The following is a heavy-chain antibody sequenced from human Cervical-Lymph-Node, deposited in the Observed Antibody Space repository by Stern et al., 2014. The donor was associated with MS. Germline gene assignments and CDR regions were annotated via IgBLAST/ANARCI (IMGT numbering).Heavy chain of an antibody. V-gene: IGHV1-69*01. CDR1: GGTFSNYA. J-gene: IGHJ4*01. D-gene: IGHD3-9*01. CDR3: ARGWSYDILTGFSY. Sequence: QVQLVQSGAEVKKPGSSVKVSCKASGGTFSNYAINWVRQAPGQGLEWMGGIIPIFGRANYAQNFQGRVTIAADESTSTAYMELSSLISEDTAVYYCARGWSYDILTGFSYWGHGTLVTVSS. CDR2: IIPIFGRA.